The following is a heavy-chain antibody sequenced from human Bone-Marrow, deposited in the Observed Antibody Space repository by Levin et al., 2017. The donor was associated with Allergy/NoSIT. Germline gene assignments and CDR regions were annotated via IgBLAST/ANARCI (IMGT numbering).Heavy chain of an antibody. J-gene: IGHJ3*02. V-gene: IGHV3-7*01. Sequence: GGSLRLSCAASGFNFNRSWMSWVRQAPGKGLEWLADIKEDGSAKNYVDSVKGRFTISRDNTKNSLYLQMSSLGAEDTALYYCARNAHWAFDIWGQGTMVTVPS. CDR2: IKEDGSAK. CDR1: GFNFNRSW. CDR3: ARNAHWAFDI.